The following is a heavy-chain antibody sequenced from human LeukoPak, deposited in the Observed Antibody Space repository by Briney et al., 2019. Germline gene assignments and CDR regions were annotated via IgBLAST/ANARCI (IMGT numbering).Heavy chain of an antibody. D-gene: IGHD1-7*01. CDR1: GGTFSSYA. Sequence: GASVKVFCKASGGTFSSYAISWVRQAPGQGLEWMGGIIPIFGTANYAQKFQGRVTITADESTSTAYMELSSLRSEDTAVYYCASRLALYNWNSLDYWGQGTLVTVSS. CDR2: IIPIFGTA. CDR3: ASRLALYNWNSLDY. V-gene: IGHV1-69*13. J-gene: IGHJ4*02.